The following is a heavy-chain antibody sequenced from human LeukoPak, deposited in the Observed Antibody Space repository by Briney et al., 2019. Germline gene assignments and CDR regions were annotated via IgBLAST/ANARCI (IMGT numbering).Heavy chain of an antibody. CDR1: GFTFSSYA. V-gene: IGHV3-23*01. Sequence: GGSLRLSCAASGFTFSSYAMSWVRQAPGKGLEWVSAISGSGGSTYYADSVKGRFTISRDNSKSTLYLQMNSLRAEDTAVYYCAKLYDILTGYFDYWGQGTLVTVSS. J-gene: IGHJ4*02. CDR3: AKLYDILTGYFDY. CDR2: ISGSGGST. D-gene: IGHD3-9*01.